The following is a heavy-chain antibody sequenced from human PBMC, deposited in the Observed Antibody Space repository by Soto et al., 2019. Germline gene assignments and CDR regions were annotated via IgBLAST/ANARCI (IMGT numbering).Heavy chain of an antibody. J-gene: IGHJ4*02. V-gene: IGHV4-59*01. CDR2: IYYSGST. CDR3: ARDYSQPFQGGYFDS. CDR1: GGSISSYY. Sequence: SETLSLTCTVSGGSISSYYRSWIRQPPGKGLEWIGYIYYSGSTNYTPSLKSRVTISVDTSKNQSSLKLSSVTAADTAVYSCARDYSQPFQGGYFDSWGQGTLVTVSS. D-gene: IGHD2-15*01.